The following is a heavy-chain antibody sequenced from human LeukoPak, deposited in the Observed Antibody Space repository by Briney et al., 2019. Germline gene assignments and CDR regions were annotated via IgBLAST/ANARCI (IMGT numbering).Heavy chain of an antibody. Sequence: SQTLSLTCTVSGGSISSGGYYWSWIRQHSGKGLEWIGYIYYSGSTYYNPSLKSRVTISVDTSKNQLSLKLSSVTAADTAVYYCAREDDSSGSLDYWGQGTLVTVSS. CDR1: GGSISSGGYY. CDR3: AREDDSSGSLDY. CDR2: IYYSGST. V-gene: IGHV4-31*03. D-gene: IGHD3-22*01. J-gene: IGHJ4*02.